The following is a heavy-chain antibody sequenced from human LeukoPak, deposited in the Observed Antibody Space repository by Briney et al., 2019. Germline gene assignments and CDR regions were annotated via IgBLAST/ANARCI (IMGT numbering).Heavy chain of an antibody. CDR3: ARPRAAEYDY. V-gene: IGHV3-48*03. CDR2: IIGSGDTI. CDR1: GFTFSSYE. J-gene: IGHJ4*02. Sequence: GGSLRLSCAASGFTFSSYEMNWVRQAPGKGLEWVSYIIGSGDTIYYADSVKGRFTISRDNAKNSLYLQMNSLRAEDTAVYYCARPRAAEYDYWGQGPLVTVS. D-gene: IGHD6-13*01.